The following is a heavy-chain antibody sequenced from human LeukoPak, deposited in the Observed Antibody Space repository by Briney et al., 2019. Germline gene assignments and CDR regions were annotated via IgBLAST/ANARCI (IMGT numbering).Heavy chain of an antibody. CDR1: GGSISSGSYY. J-gene: IGHJ6*03. Sequence: SQTLSLTCTVSGGSISSGSYYWSWIRQPAGKGLEWIGRIYTSGSTNYNPSLKSRVTISVDTSKNQFSLKLSSVTAADTAVYYCAREIFGEVITVYYYMDVWGKGTTVTVSS. CDR3: AREIFGEVITVYYYMDV. V-gene: IGHV4-61*02. CDR2: IYTSGST. D-gene: IGHD3-3*01.